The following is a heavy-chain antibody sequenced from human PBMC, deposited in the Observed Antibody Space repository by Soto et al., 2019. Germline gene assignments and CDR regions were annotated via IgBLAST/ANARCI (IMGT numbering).Heavy chain of an antibody. CDR1: GFTFSSYA. V-gene: IGHV3-23*01. CDR3: AGDQLLYGPRDY. CDR2: ISGSGGST. J-gene: IGHJ4*02. D-gene: IGHD2-2*02. Sequence: GESLKISCAASGFTFSSYAMSWVRQAPGKGLEWVSAISGSGGSTYYADSVKGRFTISRDNSKNTLYLQMNSLRAEDTAVYYCAGDQLLYGPRDYWGQGTLVTVSS.